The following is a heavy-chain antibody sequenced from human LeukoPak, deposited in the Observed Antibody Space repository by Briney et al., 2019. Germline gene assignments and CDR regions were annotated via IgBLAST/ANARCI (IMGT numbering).Heavy chain of an antibody. CDR1: GFTFYNYA. V-gene: IGHV3-23*05. D-gene: IGHD3-22*01. Sequence: GGSLRLSCVASGFTFYNYAMSWVRQAPGRGLEWASSTAGSGISKDYADSVKGRFTISKDKSKNTLYLQMDNLRAEDTGVYFGARLPTFYYDSSGYHYDYWGQGTLVTVSS. CDR2: TAGSGISK. CDR3: ARLPTFYYDSSGYHYDY. J-gene: IGHJ4*02.